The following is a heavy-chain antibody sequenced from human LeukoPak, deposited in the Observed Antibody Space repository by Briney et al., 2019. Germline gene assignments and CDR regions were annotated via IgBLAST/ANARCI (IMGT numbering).Heavy chain of an antibody. CDR2: IYSGGST. D-gene: IGHD3-22*01. Sequence: PGRSLRLSCAASGFTFSSYGMHWVRQAPGKGLEWVSVIYSGGSTYSADSVKGRFTISRDNSKNTLYLQMNSLRAEDTAVYYCARDSNYDTSGHYYWGQGTLVTVSS. CDR1: GFTFSSYG. CDR3: ARDSNYDTSGHYY. V-gene: IGHV3-53*01. J-gene: IGHJ4*02.